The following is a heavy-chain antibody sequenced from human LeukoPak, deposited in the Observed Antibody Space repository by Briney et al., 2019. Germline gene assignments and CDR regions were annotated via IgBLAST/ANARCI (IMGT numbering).Heavy chain of an antibody. Sequence: GGSLRLSCAASGFTFSDYYMSWIRQAPGKGLEWVAVISYDGSNKYYADSVKGRFTISRDNSKNTLYLRMNSLRAEDTAVYYCAREALITADAFDIWGQGTMVTVSS. CDR3: AREALITADAFDI. D-gene: IGHD3-10*01. V-gene: IGHV3-30*03. CDR2: ISYDGSNK. J-gene: IGHJ3*02. CDR1: GFTFSDYY.